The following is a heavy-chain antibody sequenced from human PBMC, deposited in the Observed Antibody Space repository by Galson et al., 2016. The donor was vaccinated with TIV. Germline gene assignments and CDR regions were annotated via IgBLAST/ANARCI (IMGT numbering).Heavy chain of an antibody. CDR2: IYSGGST. CDR3: ATSISTSGASDY. CDR1: GFTFSKAW. Sequence: SLRLSCAASGFTFSKAWMSWVRQAPGKGLEWVSVIYSGGSTSYADSVKGRFTISIDTSKNTLSLQMNSLRADDTAAYYCATSISTSGASDYWGQGTLVTVSA. D-gene: IGHD5-12*01. J-gene: IGHJ4*02. V-gene: IGHV3-53*01.